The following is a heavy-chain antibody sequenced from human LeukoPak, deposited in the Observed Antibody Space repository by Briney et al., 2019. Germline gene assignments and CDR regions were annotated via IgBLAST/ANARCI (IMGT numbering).Heavy chain of an antibody. CDR2: IGTSGNTI. CDR3: ARDQWLDY. Sequence: GGSLRLSCAASGFTFSGYIMNWVRQAPGKGLEWVSFIGTSGNTIYYADSVKGRFTVSRDNAKNSLYLQMNSLRAEDTAVYYCARDQWLDYWGKGTLVTVSS. CDR1: GFTFSGYI. D-gene: IGHD6-19*01. V-gene: IGHV3-48*01. J-gene: IGHJ4*02.